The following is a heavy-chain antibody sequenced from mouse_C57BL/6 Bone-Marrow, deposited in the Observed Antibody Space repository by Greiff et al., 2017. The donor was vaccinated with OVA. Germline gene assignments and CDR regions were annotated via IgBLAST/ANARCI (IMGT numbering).Heavy chain of an antibody. V-gene: IGHV1-59*01. Sequence: VQLQQPGAELVRPGTSVKLSCKASGYTFTSYWMHWVKQRPGQGLEWIGVIDPSDSYTNYNQKFKGKATLTVDTSSSTAYMQLSSLTSEDSAVYYCARGGAYWGQGTLVTVSA. CDR1: GYTFTSYW. CDR3: ARGGAY. CDR2: IDPSDSYT. J-gene: IGHJ3*01.